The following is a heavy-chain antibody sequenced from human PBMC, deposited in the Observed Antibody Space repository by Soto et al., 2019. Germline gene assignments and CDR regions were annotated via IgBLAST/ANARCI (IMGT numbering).Heavy chain of an antibody. V-gene: IGHV3-48*02. CDR3: ARDTRGSGWLSD. CDR2: ISSSSSTI. Sequence: GGSLRLSCAASGFTFSSYSMNWVRQAPGKGLEWVSYISSSSSTIYYTHSVKGRFTISRDNAKNSLHLQTNSLRDEDTAVYYCARDTRGSGWLSDWGQGTLVTVSS. D-gene: IGHD6-19*01. J-gene: IGHJ4*02. CDR1: GFTFSSYS.